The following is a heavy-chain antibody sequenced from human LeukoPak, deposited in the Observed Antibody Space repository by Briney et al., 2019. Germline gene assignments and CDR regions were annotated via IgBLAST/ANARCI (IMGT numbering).Heavy chain of an antibody. CDR3: AKCIAAAGRAYFFDY. J-gene: IGHJ4*02. CDR1: GFTFSSYA. CDR2: ISGSGDST. V-gene: IGHV3-23*01. Sequence: SLRLSCAASGFTFSSYAMSWVRQAPGKGLEWVSAISGSGDSTYYADSVKGRVTISRDNSKNTLYLQMNSLRVEDTAVYYCAKCIAAAGRAYFFDYWGQGTLVTVSS. D-gene: IGHD6-13*01.